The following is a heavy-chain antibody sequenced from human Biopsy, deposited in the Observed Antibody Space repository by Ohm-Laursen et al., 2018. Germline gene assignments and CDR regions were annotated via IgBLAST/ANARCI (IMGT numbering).Heavy chain of an antibody. J-gene: IGHJ2*01. D-gene: IGHD3-9*01. CDR2: ISYNERT. Sequence: SQTLSLTCSVSGASVKTSGYFWAWIRQRPGKGLEWIGYISYNERTHYNPSLTSRLAISFDTSNNRISLRLRSVSVADTAVYYCVREPKTGTAEAWYFDLWGRGSPVTVPS. V-gene: IGHV4-31*03. CDR3: VREPKTGTAEAWYFDL. CDR1: GASVKTSGYF.